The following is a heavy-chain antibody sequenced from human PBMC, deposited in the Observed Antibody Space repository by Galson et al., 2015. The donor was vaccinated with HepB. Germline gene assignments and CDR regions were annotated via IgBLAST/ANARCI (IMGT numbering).Heavy chain of an antibody. CDR1: GFTFSSSV. J-gene: IGHJ4*02. CDR3: AKGPTATGKGYFDY. V-gene: IGHV3-23*01. D-gene: IGHD6-13*01. Sequence: SLRLSCAASGFTFSSSVMTWVRQPPGKGLEWVSVISVSGASTDFADSVRGRFTISRDNSRNTLYLQMNSLRVEDTATYYCAKGPTATGKGYFDYWGQGTLVTVSS. CDR2: ISVSGAST.